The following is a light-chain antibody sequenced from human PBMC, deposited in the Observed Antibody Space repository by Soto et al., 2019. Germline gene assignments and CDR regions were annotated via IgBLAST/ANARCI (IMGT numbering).Light chain of an antibody. CDR3: QQYGSSHLT. V-gene: IGKV3-20*01. J-gene: IGKJ4*01. CDR1: QSVRSNY. Sequence: EIVLTQSPDTLSLSPGERATLSCRASQSVRSNYLAWYQQKPGQAPRFLMYDASSRATGIPDRFSGSGSGTDFTLTVSRLEPEDFAVYYCQQYGSSHLTFGGGTKVEIK. CDR2: DAS.